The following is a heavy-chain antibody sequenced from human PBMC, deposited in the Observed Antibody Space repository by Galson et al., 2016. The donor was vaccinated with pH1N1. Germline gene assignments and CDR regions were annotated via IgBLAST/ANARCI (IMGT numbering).Heavy chain of an antibody. CDR3: ARFLYGDYSNWFDP. J-gene: IGHJ5*02. Sequence: PALVKPPQTLTLTSTFSGFSLRTSGVTVGWIRQPPGKALEWLALIYWNDDKRYSPSLKSRLTIIKDTSKNQVVLTMTNMDPVDTATYYCARFLYGDYSNWFDPWGQGTLVTVSS. V-gene: IGHV2-5*01. CDR1: GFSLRTSGVT. CDR2: IYWNDDK. D-gene: IGHD4-17*01.